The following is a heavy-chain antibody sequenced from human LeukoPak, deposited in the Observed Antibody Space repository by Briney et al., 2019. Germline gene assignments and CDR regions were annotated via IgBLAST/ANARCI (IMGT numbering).Heavy chain of an antibody. J-gene: IGHJ4*02. V-gene: IGHV3-23*01. CDR3: AKESPYSSNRLYYFDY. CDR1: GFTFSSYA. Sequence: GGSLRLSCAASGFTFSSYAMSWVRQAPVKGLEWVSAISGSGGSTYHADSVKGRFTISRDNSKNTLYLQMNSLRAEDTAVYYCAKESPYSSNRLYYFDYWGQGTLVTVSS. D-gene: IGHD2-21*01. CDR2: ISGSGGST.